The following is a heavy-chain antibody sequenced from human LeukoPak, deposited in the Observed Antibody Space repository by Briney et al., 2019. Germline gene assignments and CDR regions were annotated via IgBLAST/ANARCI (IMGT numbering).Heavy chain of an antibody. J-gene: IGHJ2*01. V-gene: IGHV3-30*03. CDR1: GFTFSSYG. D-gene: IGHD4-17*01. CDR3: ASGLTGQAPNTVTTPNWYFDL. CDR2: ISYGGSNK. Sequence: AGGSLRLSCAASGFTFSSYGMHWVRQAPGKGLEWVAVISYGGSNKYYADSVKGRLTISRDNSKNTLYLQMNSLRAEDTAVYYCASGLTGQAPNTVTTPNWYFDLWGRGTLVTVSS.